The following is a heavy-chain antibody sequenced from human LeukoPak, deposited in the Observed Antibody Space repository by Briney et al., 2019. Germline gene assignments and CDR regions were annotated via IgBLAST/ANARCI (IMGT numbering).Heavy chain of an antibody. CDR2: ISSSGSTI. Sequence: GGSLRLSCAASGFTFSSYEMNWVRQAPGKGLEWVSYISSSGSTIYYADSVKGRFTISRDNAKNSLYLQMNSLRAEDTAVYYCARVPTTYYDFWSGYYGTKDYYYYYYMDVWGKGTTVTVSS. V-gene: IGHV3-48*03. J-gene: IGHJ6*03. CDR1: GFTFSSYE. D-gene: IGHD3-3*01. CDR3: ARVPTTYYDFWSGYYGTKDYYYYYYMDV.